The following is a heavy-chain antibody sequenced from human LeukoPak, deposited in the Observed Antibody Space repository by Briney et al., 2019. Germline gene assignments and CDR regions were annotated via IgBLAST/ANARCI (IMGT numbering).Heavy chain of an antibody. V-gene: IGHV3-53*05. J-gene: IGHJ4*02. CDR1: GFTVSTNY. CDR2: IYSDGST. D-gene: IGHD6-13*01. CDR3: AKDRRSSWYVD. Sequence: GGSLRLSCAASGFTVSTNYMSWVRQAPGKKLEWVSDIYSDGSTFYADSVKGRFTISRDNSKNTLYLQMNSLRAEDTAVYYCAKDRRSSWYVDWGQGTLVTVSS.